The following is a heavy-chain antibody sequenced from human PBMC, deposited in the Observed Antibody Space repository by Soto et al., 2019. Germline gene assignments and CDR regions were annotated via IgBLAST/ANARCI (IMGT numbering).Heavy chain of an antibody. D-gene: IGHD3-22*01. J-gene: IGHJ4*02. Sequence: EVQLLESGGGLVQPGGSLRLSCAASGFTFSSYAMSWVRQAPGKGLEWGSAILGSGGGTFYADSVKGRFTISRDNSNNTLYLQMNSLRAEDTAFYYCAKDRPWYYDSSGYSGNWGQGTLVTVSS. CDR2: ILGSGGGT. V-gene: IGHV3-23*01. CDR1: GFTFSSYA. CDR3: AKDRPWYYDSSGYSGN.